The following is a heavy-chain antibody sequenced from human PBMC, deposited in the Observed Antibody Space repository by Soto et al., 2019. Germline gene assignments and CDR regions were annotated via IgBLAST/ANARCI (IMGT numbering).Heavy chain of an antibody. J-gene: IGHJ6*02. CDR1: GYTFTGYY. Sequence: ASVMVSCKASGYTFTGYYMHWVRQAPGQGLEWMGWINPNSGGTNYAQKFQGRVTMTRDTSISTAYMELSRLRSDDTAVYYCARPRPSSGWYVGYYYYGMDVWGQGTTVTVSS. CDR2: INPNSGGT. CDR3: ARPRPSSGWYVGYYYYGMDV. V-gene: IGHV1-2*02. D-gene: IGHD6-19*01.